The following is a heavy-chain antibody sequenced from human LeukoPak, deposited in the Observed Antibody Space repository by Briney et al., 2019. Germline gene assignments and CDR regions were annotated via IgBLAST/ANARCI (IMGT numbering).Heavy chain of an antibody. J-gene: IGHJ6*02. V-gene: IGHV1-69*04. CDR3: ARDGAYGSSGYYEYYYYGMDV. D-gene: IGHD3-22*01. CDR1: GCTFTSYA. CDR2: IIPILGVA. Sequence: SVKVSCKASGCTFTSYAISWVRQAPGQGLEWMGRIIPILGVANYAQKFQGRVTITTDKSTSTAYTELSSLRSEDTGVYYCARDGAYGSSGYYEYYYYGMDVWGEGTTVTVP.